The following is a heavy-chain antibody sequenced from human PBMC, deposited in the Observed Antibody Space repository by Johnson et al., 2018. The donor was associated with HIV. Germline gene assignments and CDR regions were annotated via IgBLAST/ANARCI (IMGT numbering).Heavy chain of an antibody. CDR2: IRYDGSNK. CDR1: GFTFSSYG. V-gene: IGHV3-30*02. Sequence: VLLVESGGGVVQPGGSLRLSCAASGFTFSSYGMHWVRQAPGKGLEWVAFIRYDGSNKYYADSVKGRFTISRDNSKNTLYLQMNSLKTEDTAVYYCAKERRAPRAFDIWGQGTMVTVSS. CDR3: AKERRAPRAFDI. J-gene: IGHJ3*02.